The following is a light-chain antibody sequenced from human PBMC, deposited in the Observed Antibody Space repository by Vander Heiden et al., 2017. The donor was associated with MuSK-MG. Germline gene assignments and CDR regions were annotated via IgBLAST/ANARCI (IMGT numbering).Light chain of an antibody. CDR2: GAS. J-gene: IGKJ2*01. Sequence: DIQTTQSPSSLSASVGDRVTITCRASQGISRYLAWYQQKAGKVPKLLVYGASTLQTGVPSRFSGDGSGTDFTLTISSLQPEDVATYYCQKYNSAPYTFGQGTKLEIK. V-gene: IGKV1-27*01. CDR1: QGISRY. CDR3: QKYNSAPYT.